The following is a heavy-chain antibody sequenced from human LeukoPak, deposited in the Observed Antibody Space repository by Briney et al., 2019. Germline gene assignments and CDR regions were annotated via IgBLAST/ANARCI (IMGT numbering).Heavy chain of an antibody. V-gene: IGHV4-59*08. CDR3: ARLGLGRYFDY. Sequence: KPSETLSLTCSVSGGSISSYYWSWIRQPPGKGLEWIGYIYYSGSTNYNPSLKSRVTISVDTSKNQFSLKLSSVTAADTAVYYCARLGLGRYFDYWGQGTLVTVSS. CDR2: IYYSGST. CDR1: GGSISSYY. J-gene: IGHJ4*02. D-gene: IGHD7-27*01.